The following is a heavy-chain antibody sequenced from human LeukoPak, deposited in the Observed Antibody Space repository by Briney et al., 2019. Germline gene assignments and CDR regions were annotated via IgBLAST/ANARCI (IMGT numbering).Heavy chain of an antibody. J-gene: IGHJ5*02. V-gene: IGHV3-7*03. CDR1: GISLSNYW. CDR2: IRQDGKEI. CDR3: AIEGDFWTGFPCWIGP. D-gene: IGHD3/OR15-3a*01. Sequence: PGGSLRLSCEASGISLSNYWLTWFRQAPGKGLEWVANIRQDGKEIYYVDSAKGRFTISRDDAKNSVYSEMNGLRVEDTGMYYCAIEGDFWTGFPCWIGPWGQGTQVTVSS.